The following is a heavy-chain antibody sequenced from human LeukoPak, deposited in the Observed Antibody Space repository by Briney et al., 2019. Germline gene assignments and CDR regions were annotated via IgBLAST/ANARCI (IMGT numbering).Heavy chain of an antibody. V-gene: IGHV1-2*02. CDR3: ARLADCSSSSCRSFDY. D-gene: IGHD2-2*01. Sequence: GASVKVSCKASGYPFTGYYLHWVRQAPGQGLELMGWINPNSGFTNYAQKFQGRVTMTRDTSISTAYMELSRLRSDDTAVYYCARLADCSSSSCRSFDYWGQGTLVTVSS. CDR1: GYPFTGYY. J-gene: IGHJ4*02. CDR2: INPNSGFT.